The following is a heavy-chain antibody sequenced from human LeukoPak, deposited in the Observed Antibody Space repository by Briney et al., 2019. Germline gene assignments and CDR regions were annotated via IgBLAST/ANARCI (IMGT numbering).Heavy chain of an antibody. CDR3: AKAYDSSGYYGY. CDR1: GFTFSSYA. Sequence: GTSLRLSCVASGFTFSSYAMSWVRQAPGKGLEWVSAISGSGGSTYYADSVKGRFTISRDNSKNTLYLQMNSLRAEDTAVYYCAKAYDSSGYYGYWGQGTLVTVSS. V-gene: IGHV3-23*01. J-gene: IGHJ4*02. D-gene: IGHD3-22*01. CDR2: ISGSGGST.